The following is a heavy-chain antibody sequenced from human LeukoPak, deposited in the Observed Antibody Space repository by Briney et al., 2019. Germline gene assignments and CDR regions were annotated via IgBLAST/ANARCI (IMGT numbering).Heavy chain of an antibody. CDR3: ARGRIAARPGWFDP. V-gene: IGHV4-61*02. J-gene: IGHJ5*02. CDR2: IYTSGST. Sequence: SSETLSLTCTVSGGSISSGSYYWSWIRQPAGKGLEWIGRIYTSGSTNYNPSLKSRVTISIDTPKNQFSLKLSSVTAADTAVYYCARGRIAARPGWFDPWGQGTLVTVSS. D-gene: IGHD6-6*01. CDR1: GGSISSGSYY.